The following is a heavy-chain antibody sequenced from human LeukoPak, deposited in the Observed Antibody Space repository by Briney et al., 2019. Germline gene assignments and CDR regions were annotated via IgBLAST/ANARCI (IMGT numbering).Heavy chain of an antibody. CDR1: GFTFDDYA. CDR2: ISWNSGSI. J-gene: IGHJ4*02. CDR3: ASEIRWRYDY. D-gene: IGHD2-21*01. Sequence: PGGSLRLSCAASGFTFDDYAMHWVRQAPGKGLEWVSGISWNSGSIGYADSVKGRFTISRDNAKNSLYLQMNSLRAEDTAVYYCASEIRWRYDYWGQGTLVTVSS. V-gene: IGHV3-9*01.